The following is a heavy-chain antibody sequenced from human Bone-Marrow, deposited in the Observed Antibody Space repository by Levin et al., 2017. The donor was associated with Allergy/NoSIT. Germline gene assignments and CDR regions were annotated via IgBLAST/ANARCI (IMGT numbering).Heavy chain of an antibody. D-gene: IGHD3-3*01. V-gene: IGHV3-23*01. CDR2: ISGSGGST. Sequence: GESLKISCAASGFTFSSYAMSWVRQAPGKGLEWVSAISGSGGSTYYADSVKGRFTISRDNSKNTLYLQMNSLRAEDTAVYYCARHRPLESAWDYYYYYMDVWGKGTTVTVSS. J-gene: IGHJ6*03. CDR3: ARHRPLESAWDYYYYYMDV. CDR1: GFTFSSYA.